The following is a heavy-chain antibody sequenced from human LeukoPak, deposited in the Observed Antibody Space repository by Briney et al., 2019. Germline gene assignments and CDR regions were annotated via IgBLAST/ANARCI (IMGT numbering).Heavy chain of an antibody. CDR3: ARDLRTGSFLGY. D-gene: IGHD1-26*01. CDR2: ISYDGSDSNK. Sequence: GGSLRLSCAASRFTFSDYDMHWVRQAPGKGLEWVALISYDGSDSNKYYADSVKGRFTISRDNNKNTLYLQMNSLRADDTAVYYCARDLRTGSFLGYWGRGALVTVSS. J-gene: IGHJ4*02. V-gene: IGHV3-30*03. CDR1: RFTFSDYD.